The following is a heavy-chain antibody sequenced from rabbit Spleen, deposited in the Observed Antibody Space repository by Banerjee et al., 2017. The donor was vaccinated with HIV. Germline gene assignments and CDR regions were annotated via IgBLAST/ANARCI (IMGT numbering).Heavy chain of an antibody. CDR1: GVSFSDKDV. D-gene: IGHD7-1*01. V-gene: IGHV1S45*01. CDR2: INAITGKA. J-gene: IGHJ6*01. Sequence: QEQLEESGGGLVKPEGSLTLTCKASGVSFSDKDVMCWVRQAPGKGLEWIACINAITGKAVYASWTKGRFSFSKTSSTTVTLQMTSLTAADTATYFCARDTGTSFSTYGMDLWGQGTLVTVS. CDR3: ARDTGTSFSTYGMDL.